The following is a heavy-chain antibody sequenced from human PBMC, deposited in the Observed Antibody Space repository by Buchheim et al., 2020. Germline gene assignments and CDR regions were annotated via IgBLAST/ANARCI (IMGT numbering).Heavy chain of an antibody. CDR2: IYYSGST. J-gene: IGHJ4*02. V-gene: IGHV4-59*01. D-gene: IGHD3-10*01. CDR3: ARDQDYYGSGGALGL. Sequence: QVQLQESGPGLVKPSETLSLTCTVSGGSISSYYWSWIRQPPGKGLEWIGYIYYSGSTNYNPSLKSRVTISVDTSKNQFSLKLSSVTAADTAVYYCARDQDYYGSGGALGLWGQGTL. CDR1: GGSISSYY.